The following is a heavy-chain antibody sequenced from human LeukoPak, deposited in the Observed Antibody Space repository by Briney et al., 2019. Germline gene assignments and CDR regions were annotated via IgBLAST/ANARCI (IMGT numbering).Heavy chain of an antibody. D-gene: IGHD6-13*01. V-gene: IGHV1-2*02. J-gene: IGHJ5*02. CDR3: ARHLYSSSWYWFDP. CDR1: GYTFTGYY. Sequence: GASVKVSCKASGYTFTGYYMHWVRQAPGQGLGWMGWINPNSGGTNYAQKFQGRVTMTRDTSISTAYMELSRLRSDDTAVYYCARHLYSSSWYWFDPWGQGTLVTVSS. CDR2: INPNSGGT.